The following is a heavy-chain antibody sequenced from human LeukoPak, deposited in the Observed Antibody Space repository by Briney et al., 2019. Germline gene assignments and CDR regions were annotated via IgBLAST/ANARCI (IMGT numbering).Heavy chain of an antibody. V-gene: IGHV4-30-4*01. Sequence: SLTLSLTCTVSGGSISSGDYYWSWIRQPPGKGLEWIGYIYYSGSTYYNPSLKSRVTISVDTSKNQFSLKLSSVTAADTAVYYCAREGYSSGWYAYWGQGTLVTVSS. CDR3: AREGYSSGWYAY. D-gene: IGHD6-19*01. CDR1: GGSISSGDYY. J-gene: IGHJ4*02. CDR2: IYYSGST.